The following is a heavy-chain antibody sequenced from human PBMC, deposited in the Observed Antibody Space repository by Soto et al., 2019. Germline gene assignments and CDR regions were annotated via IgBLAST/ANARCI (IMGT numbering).Heavy chain of an antibody. V-gene: IGHV1-2*04. Sequence: GASVKVSSKASGYTFTGYYMHWVRQAPGQGLEWMGWINPNSGGTNYAQKFQGWVTMTRDTSISSAYMELSRLRSDDTAVYYCAVGYCISTSCQGYYYYYGMDVWGQGTTVTVSS. J-gene: IGHJ6*02. CDR3: AVGYCISTSCQGYYYYYGMDV. D-gene: IGHD2-2*01. CDR2: INPNSGGT. CDR1: GYTFTGYY.